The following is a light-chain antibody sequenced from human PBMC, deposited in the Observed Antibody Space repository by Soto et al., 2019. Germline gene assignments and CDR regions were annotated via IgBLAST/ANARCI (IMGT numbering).Light chain of an antibody. J-gene: IGLJ1*01. CDR1: SSDVGDYDY. V-gene: IGLV2-8*01. CDR3: SSYAGSNTPDV. Sequence: QSALTPPPSASGSPGQSVTISCTGTSSDVGDYDYVSWYQQHPGKAPKVMIYEVSKRPAGVPDRFSGSKSGNTASLTVSGLQAEDEADYYCSSYAGSNTPDVFGTGTKLTVL. CDR2: EVS.